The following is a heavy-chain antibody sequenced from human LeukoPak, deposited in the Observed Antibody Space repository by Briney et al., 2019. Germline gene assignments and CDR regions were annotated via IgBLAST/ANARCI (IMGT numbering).Heavy chain of an antibody. J-gene: IGHJ6*02. V-gene: IGHV3-30-3*01. Sequence: GGSLRLSCAASGFTFSSYAMHWVRQAPGKGLEWVAVISYDGSNKYYADSVKGRFTISRDNSKNTLYLQMNSLRAEDTAVYYCASLGDSGSWHYYYYGMDVWGQGTTVTVSS. D-gene: IGHD6-13*01. CDR3: ASLGDSGSWHYYYYGMDV. CDR2: ISYDGSNK. CDR1: GFTFSSYA.